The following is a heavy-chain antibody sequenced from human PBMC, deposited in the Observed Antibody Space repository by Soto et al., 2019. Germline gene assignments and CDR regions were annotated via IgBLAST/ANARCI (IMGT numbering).Heavy chain of an antibody. CDR1: GYTFTSYA. Sequence: QVQLVQSGAEVKKPGASVKVSCKASGYTFTSYAMHWVRQAPGQRLEWMGWINAGHGNTKYSQKFQGRVTITRDKSASTAYMELSSLRSEDTAVYYCARDLGGWPDYWGQGTLVTVSS. D-gene: IGHD2-15*01. J-gene: IGHJ4*02. V-gene: IGHV1-3*01. CDR2: INAGHGNT. CDR3: ARDLGGWPDY.